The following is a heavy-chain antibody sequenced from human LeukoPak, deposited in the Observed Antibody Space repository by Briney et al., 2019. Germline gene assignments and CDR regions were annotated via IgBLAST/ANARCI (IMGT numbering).Heavy chain of an antibody. J-gene: IGHJ4*02. CDR2: ISGSGGST. D-gene: IGHD3-22*01. Sequence: GGSRRLSCAASGFTFSSYAMSWVRQAPGKGREWVSAISGSGGSTYYADSVKGRFTISRDNSRDTLYLQMNTLRAEDTALYYCAKDGHYYDSSGYYYTFYFDYWGQGTLVTVSS. CDR3: AKDGHYYDSSGYYYTFYFDY. V-gene: IGHV3-23*01. CDR1: GFTFSSYA.